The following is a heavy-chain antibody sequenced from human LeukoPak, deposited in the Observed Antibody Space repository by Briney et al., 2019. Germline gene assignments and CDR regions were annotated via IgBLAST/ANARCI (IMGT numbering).Heavy chain of an antibody. CDR1: GFTFDDYA. Sequence: GGSLRLSCAASGFTFDDYAMHWVRQAPGKGLEWVSGISWNSGSIGYADSVKGRFTISRDNAKNSLYLQMNSLRAEDTALYYCAKDIGWGSDAFDIWSQGTMVTVSS. V-gene: IGHV3-9*01. D-gene: IGHD6-19*01. CDR3: AKDIGWGSDAFDI. J-gene: IGHJ3*02. CDR2: ISWNSGSI.